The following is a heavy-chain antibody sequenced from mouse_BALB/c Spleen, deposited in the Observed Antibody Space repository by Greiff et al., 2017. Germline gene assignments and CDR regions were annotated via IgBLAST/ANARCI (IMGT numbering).Heavy chain of an antibody. Sequence: VQLKESGAELVKPGASVKLSCTASGFNIKDTYMHWVKQRPEQGLEWIGRIDPANGNTKYDPKFQGKATITADTSSNTAYLQLSSLTSEDTAVYYCARMITTSYWYFDVWGAGTTVTVSS. V-gene: IGHV14-3*02. CDR2: IDPANGNT. CDR1: GFNIKDTY. J-gene: IGHJ1*01. D-gene: IGHD2-4*01. CDR3: ARMITTSYWYFDV.